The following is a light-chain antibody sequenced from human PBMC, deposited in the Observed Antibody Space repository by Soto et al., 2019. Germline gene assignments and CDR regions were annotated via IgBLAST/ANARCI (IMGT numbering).Light chain of an antibody. CDR3: CSYAGSSTYVV. Sequence: QSALTQPASVSGSPGQSITISCTGTSSDVGSYNLVSWYQQHPGKAPKLMIYEGSKRPSGVSNRFSGSKSGNTASLTISGLRAEDEADYYCCSYAGSSTYVVFGGGTTLPV. CDR2: EGS. V-gene: IGLV2-23*01. J-gene: IGLJ2*01. CDR1: SSDVGSYNL.